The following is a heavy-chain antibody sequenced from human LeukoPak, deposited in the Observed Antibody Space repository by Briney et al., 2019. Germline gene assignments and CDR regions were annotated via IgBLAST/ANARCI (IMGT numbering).Heavy chain of an antibody. D-gene: IGHD6-19*01. V-gene: IGHV4-59*12. Sequence: SETLSLTCTVSGGSISSYYWSWIRQPPGKGLEWIGYIYYSGSTNYNPSLKTRVTMSIDTSKNHFSLKLSSVTAADTAVYYCASTVAGIGYFDYWGQGTLVTVSS. CDR1: GGSISSYY. CDR3: ASTVAGIGYFDY. J-gene: IGHJ4*02. CDR2: IYYSGST.